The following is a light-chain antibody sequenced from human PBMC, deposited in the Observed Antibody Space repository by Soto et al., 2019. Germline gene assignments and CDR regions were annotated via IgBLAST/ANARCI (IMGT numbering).Light chain of an antibody. V-gene: IGKV3-11*01. CDR1: QSVSSY. CDR2: DAA. Sequence: EIVLTQSPATLSLSPGERATLSCRASQSVSSYLAWYQQKPGQAPRLLIYDAANRATGIPARIGGSGSGTDFTLTISSLEHEDFPVYYCQQRSSWPWTFGQGTKADIK. CDR3: QQRSSWPWT. J-gene: IGKJ1*01.